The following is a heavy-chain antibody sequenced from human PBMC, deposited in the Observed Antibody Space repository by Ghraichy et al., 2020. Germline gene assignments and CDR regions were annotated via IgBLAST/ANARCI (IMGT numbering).Heavy chain of an antibody. CDR1: GGSISSYY. Sequence: ESLNISCTVSGGSISSYYWSWIRQPPGKELEWIGYIYYSGSTNYNPSLKSRVTISVDTSKNQFSLKLSSVTAADTAVYYCARVYSLYSSSWYWGGEDYYYGMDVWGQGTTVTVSS. D-gene: IGHD6-13*01. J-gene: IGHJ6*02. CDR3: ARVYSLYSSSWYWGGEDYYYGMDV. CDR2: IYYSGST. V-gene: IGHV4-59*01.